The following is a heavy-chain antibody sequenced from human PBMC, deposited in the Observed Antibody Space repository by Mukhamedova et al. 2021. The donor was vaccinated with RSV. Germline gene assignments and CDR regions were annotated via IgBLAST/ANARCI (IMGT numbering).Heavy chain of an antibody. D-gene: IGHD6-25*01. CDR3: ARAGGIAAWFYFDY. Sequence: GGFTISRDDSKNSLYVQMNSLKTEDTAVYYCARAGGIAAWFYFDYWGQGTLVTVSS. J-gene: IGHJ4*02. V-gene: IGHV3-72*01.